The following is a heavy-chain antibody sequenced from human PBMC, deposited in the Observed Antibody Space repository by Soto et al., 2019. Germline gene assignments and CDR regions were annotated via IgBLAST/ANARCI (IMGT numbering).Heavy chain of an antibody. J-gene: IGHJ4*02. CDR2: VFYSGSS. D-gene: IGHD2-2*01. CDR3: ASRKREEICSSGNCYFTY. CDR1: GDSISTSNYY. V-gene: IGHV4-39*01. Sequence: QLQLQESGPGLLKPSVTLSLTCTVSGDSISTSNYYWSWIRQSPGKGLEWIGSVFYSGSSYYNPSLKSRVTISVDASRNQFSLRVNSVTAADTAVYYCASRKREEICSSGNCYFTYWGQGTLVTVSS.